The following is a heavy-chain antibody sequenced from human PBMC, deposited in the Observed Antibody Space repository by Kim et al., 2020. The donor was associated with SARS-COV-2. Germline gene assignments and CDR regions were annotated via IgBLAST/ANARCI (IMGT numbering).Heavy chain of an antibody. Sequence: YAGSVKGRLTSSRDNSRNTLSLEMNSLRVEDTAVYYCTRSYTSSWTNFDFWGQGTLVTVSS. V-gene: IGHV3-53*01. D-gene: IGHD6-13*01. CDR3: TRSYTSSWTNFDF. J-gene: IGHJ4*02.